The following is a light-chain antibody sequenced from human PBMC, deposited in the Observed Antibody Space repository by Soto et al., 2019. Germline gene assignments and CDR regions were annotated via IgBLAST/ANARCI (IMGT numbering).Light chain of an antibody. Sequence: QSVLTQPPSASGAPGQRVTISCSGSTSNIGYNYFSWYQQLPGTAPKLLIYKNSQRPSGVPDRCSGAKSGTSASLAISGLRSADEADYYCSTWDDTLTAVVFGGGTKVTVL. CDR3: STWDDTLTAVV. J-gene: IGLJ2*01. V-gene: IGLV1-47*01. CDR2: KNS. CDR1: TSNIGYNY.